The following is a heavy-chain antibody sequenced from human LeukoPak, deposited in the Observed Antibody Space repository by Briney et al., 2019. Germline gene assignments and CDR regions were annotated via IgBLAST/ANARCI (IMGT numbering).Heavy chain of an antibody. CDR3: ARVGGFPLSAFDI. D-gene: IGHD2-15*01. Sequence: SEALSLTCTVSGGSVRSYYWSWLRQPPGRGLEWIGYIFNSVNANYNPSLKSRVTISVDTSKNQFSLKVNFVTAVDTAVYYCARVGGFPLSAFDIWGQGRMVTVSS. CDR2: IFNSVNA. CDR1: GGSVRSYY. J-gene: IGHJ3*02. V-gene: IGHV4-59*08.